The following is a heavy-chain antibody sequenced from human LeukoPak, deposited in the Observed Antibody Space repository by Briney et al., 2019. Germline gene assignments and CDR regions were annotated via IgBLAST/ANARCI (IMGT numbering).Heavy chain of an antibody. CDR1: GFSCSTYN. V-gene: IGHV3-21*01. CDR3: VKDEAPYYYDSSGYYFGD. J-gene: IGHJ4*02. D-gene: IGHD3-22*01. CDR2: ISSSSNYI. Sequence: PGGSLILSCAASGFSCSTYNINWVRQAPGKGLEWVSSISSSSNYIYYEDSVKGRFTISRDNSKNTLYLQMSSLRAEDTAVYYCVKDEAPYYYDSSGYYFGDWGQGTLVTVSS.